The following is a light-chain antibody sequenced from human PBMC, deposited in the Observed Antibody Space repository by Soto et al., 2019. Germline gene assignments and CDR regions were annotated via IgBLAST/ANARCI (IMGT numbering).Light chain of an antibody. CDR1: QSVSSN. Sequence: EIVMTQSPATLSVSPGERATLSCRASQSVSSNLAWYQQKPGQAPRLLIYGASTRATGIPARFSGSGSGTEFTLTISSLQSEDFAVYYGQQYNNWPPYTLGQGNKLEIK. J-gene: IGKJ2*01. V-gene: IGKV3-15*01. CDR2: GAS. CDR3: QQYNNWPPYT.